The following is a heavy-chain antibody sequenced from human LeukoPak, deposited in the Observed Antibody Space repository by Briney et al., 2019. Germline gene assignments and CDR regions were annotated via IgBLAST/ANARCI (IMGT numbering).Heavy chain of an antibody. J-gene: IGHJ4*02. CDR1: GFIVSSNY. CDR2: IYGGNT. Sequence: GGSLRLSCAASGFIVSSNYMSWVRQAPGKGLEWVSVIYGGNTYYADSVKGRFTISRDNSKNTLLLQMNSLRAEDTAVYFCARGHGERPIRLEVAHYWGQGTLVTVSS. D-gene: IGHD5-24*01. V-gene: IGHV3-66*01. CDR3: ARGHGERPIRLEVAHY.